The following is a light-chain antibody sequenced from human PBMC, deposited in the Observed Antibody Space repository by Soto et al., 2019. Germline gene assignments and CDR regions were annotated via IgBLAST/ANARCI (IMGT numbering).Light chain of an antibody. Sequence: EIVSTQSPATLSLSPGERATLSCRASQTVSSYLAWYQQKPGQAPRLLIYDASNRATGIPARFSGSGSGTDFTLTISSLEPGDFAVYYCQHRSNWPLTFGGGTKVDI. CDR1: QTVSSY. V-gene: IGKV3-11*01. CDR2: DAS. CDR3: QHRSNWPLT. J-gene: IGKJ4*01.